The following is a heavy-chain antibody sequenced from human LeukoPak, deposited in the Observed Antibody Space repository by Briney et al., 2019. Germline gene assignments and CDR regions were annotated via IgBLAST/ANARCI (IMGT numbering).Heavy chain of an antibody. CDR2: INHSGST. D-gene: IGHD5-18*01. V-gene: IGHV4-34*01. CDR1: GGSISSYY. Sequence: SETLSLTCTVSGGSISSYYWSWIRQPPGKGLEWIGEINHSGSTNYNPSLKSRVTISVDTSKNQFSLKLSSVTAADTAVYYCARGSAMKVGDYWGQGTLVTVSS. CDR3: ARGSAMKVGDY. J-gene: IGHJ4*02.